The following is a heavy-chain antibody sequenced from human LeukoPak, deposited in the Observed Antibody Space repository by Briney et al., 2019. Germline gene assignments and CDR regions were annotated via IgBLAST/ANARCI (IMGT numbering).Heavy chain of an antibody. J-gene: IGHJ4*02. D-gene: IGHD3-22*01. CDR2: IYYSGST. CDR3: ARYYDSSGYYYASDPIYYFDY. Sequence: PSETLSLTCTVSGGSISSSSYYWGWIRQPPGKGLEWIGSIYYSGSTYYNPSLKRRLTISADTSKNRFSLKLSSVTAADTAVYYCARYYDSSGYYYASDPIYYFDYWGQGTLVTVSS. V-gene: IGHV4-39*01. CDR1: GGSISSSSYY.